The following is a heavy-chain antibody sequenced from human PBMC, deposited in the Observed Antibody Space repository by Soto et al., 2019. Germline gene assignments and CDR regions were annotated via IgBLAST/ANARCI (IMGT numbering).Heavy chain of an antibody. J-gene: IGHJ6*04. D-gene: IGHD3-22*01. Sequence: SVKVSCKASGGAFSGHAISWLRQAPGQGLEWMGQIIPFFKGTKYAQKFQGRVTITADDSTSTAYMDLSSLTSEDTAVYYCARDVPLNYYDSTYSYYALDVWGKGTTVTVSS. CDR2: IIPFFKGT. CDR3: ARDVPLNYYDSTYSYYALDV. CDR1: GGAFSGHA. V-gene: IGHV1-69*13.